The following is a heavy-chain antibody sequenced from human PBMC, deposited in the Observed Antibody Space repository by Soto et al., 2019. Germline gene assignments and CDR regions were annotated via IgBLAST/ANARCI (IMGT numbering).Heavy chain of an antibody. V-gene: IGHV4-31*03. CDR2: IYYSGST. Sequence: FPPPTLPPSVFGGPLNHVSFRCSLIRQHPGKGLEWMGYIYYSGSTYYNPSLKSRVTISVDTSKNQFSLKLSSVTAADTAVYYCARGSWSFYYFDYWGQGTLVTVSS. CDR1: GGPLNHVSFR. J-gene: IGHJ4*02. D-gene: IGHD3-10*01. CDR3: ARGSWSFYYFDY.